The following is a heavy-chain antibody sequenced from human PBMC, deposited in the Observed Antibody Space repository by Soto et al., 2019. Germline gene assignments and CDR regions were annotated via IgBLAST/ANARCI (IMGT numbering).Heavy chain of an antibody. V-gene: IGHV4-61*01. CDR1: GGSVSSGSYY. CDR3: ETCFLDVSID. J-gene: IGHJ3*02. D-gene: IGHD3-10*01. Sequence: SETLSLTCTVSGGSVSSGSYYWTWVRQSPGKGLEWIGYIYFSGSTNYNPSLQSRVTISIDTSKNQFSLKLTSVTAADTEARFRETCFLDVSID. CDR2: IYFSGST.